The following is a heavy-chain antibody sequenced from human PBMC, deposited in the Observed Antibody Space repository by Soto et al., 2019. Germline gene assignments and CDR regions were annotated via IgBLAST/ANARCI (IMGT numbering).Heavy chain of an antibody. CDR2: IYPGDSDT. V-gene: IGHV5-51*01. J-gene: IGHJ4*02. CDR1: GYSFTSYW. CDR3: ARLALHDYSNSGYYFDY. D-gene: IGHD4-4*01. Sequence: GESLKISCKGSGYSFTSYWIGWVRQMPGKGLEWMGIIYPGDSDTRYSPSFQGQVTISADKSISTAYLQWSSLVASDTAMYYCARLALHDYSNSGYYFDYWGQGTLVTVSS.